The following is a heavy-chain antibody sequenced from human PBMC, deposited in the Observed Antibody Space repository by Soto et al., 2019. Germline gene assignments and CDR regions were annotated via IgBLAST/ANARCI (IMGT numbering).Heavy chain of an antibody. D-gene: IGHD4-17*01. Sequence: PGGSLRLSCTASGFTFGDYAMSWFRQAPGKGLEWVGFIRSKAYGGTTEYAASVKGRFTISRDDSKSIAYLQMNSLKTEDTAVYYCTRVLRWPGYYYGMDVWGQGTTVTVSS. CDR2: IRSKAYGGTT. CDR3: TRVLRWPGYYYGMDV. CDR1: GFTFGDYA. J-gene: IGHJ6*02. V-gene: IGHV3-49*03.